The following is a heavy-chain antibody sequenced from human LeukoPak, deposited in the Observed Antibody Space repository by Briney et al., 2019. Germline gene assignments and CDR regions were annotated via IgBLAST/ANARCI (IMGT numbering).Heavy chain of an antibody. CDR1: GHTFSSYA. D-gene: IGHD1-1*01. Sequence: SVTLSCNASGHTFSSYAISWARQAPGQGLDTMRGNTPIFGTANYAQKFQGRVTITADESTSTAYMELSSLRSEDTAVYYCAAKTGTTWYYFDYWGQGTLVTVSS. J-gene: IGHJ4*02. CDR2: NTPIFGTA. CDR3: AAKTGTTWYYFDY. V-gene: IGHV1-69*13.